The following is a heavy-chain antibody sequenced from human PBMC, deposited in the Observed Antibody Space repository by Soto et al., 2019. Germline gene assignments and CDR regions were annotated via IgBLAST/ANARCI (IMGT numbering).Heavy chain of an antibody. CDR1: GFTFNTYW. CDR3: ARIYFRSGSPYSPVDC. J-gene: IGHJ4*02. D-gene: IGHD3-10*01. Sequence: EVHLVESGGGLVQPGGSLRLSCAATGFTFNTYWMDWVRQAPGKGLEWVSRIKSDGSATSYADSLNGRFTISRDNAKNTLYLQMGSLRAEDTAVYYCARIYFRSGSPYSPVDCWGQGTLVTVSS. CDR2: IKSDGSAT. V-gene: IGHV3-74*01.